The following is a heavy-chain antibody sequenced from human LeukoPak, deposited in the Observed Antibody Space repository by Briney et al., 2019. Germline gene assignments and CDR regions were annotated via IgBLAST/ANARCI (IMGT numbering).Heavy chain of an antibody. J-gene: IGHJ4*02. V-gene: IGHV3-48*01. CDR2: INNSSSTI. D-gene: IGHD6-19*01. Sequence: GGSLRLSCAASGFTFSSYSMNWVRQAPGKGLEWVSYINNSSSTIYYGDSVKGRFTISRDNSKNTLYLQMNSLRAEDTAVYYCARAVAAFDYWGQGTLVTVSS. CDR1: GFTFSSYS. CDR3: ARAVAAFDY.